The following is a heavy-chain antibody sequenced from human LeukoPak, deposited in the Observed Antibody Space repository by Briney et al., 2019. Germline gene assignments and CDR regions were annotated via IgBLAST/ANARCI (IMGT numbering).Heavy chain of an antibody. CDR1: GYRFTSYW. CDR2: IDPSDSYT. J-gene: IGHJ2*01. D-gene: IGHD1-26*01. CDR3: ASLNSGSYYGLGFFDL. Sequence: GESLRISCKGSGYRFTSYWISWVRQMPGKGLEWMGRIDPSDSYTNYSPSFQGHVTISADKSISTTYLQWNSLEASDTAMYYCASLNSGSYYGLGFFDLWGRGTLVTVSS. V-gene: IGHV5-10-1*01.